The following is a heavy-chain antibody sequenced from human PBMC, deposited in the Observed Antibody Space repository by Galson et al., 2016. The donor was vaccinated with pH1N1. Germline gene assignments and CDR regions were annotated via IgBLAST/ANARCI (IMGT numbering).Heavy chain of an antibody. CDR2: ILPTFGTS. J-gene: IGHJ4*02. CDR3: ARTLHLYCSSASCRVYYFDS. D-gene: IGHD2-2*01. CDR1: RDTFSSSV. V-gene: IGHV1-69*06. Sequence: SVQVSCKASRDTFSSSVFNCVRHAPGLGLEWMGGILPTFGTSDYAQNFQVRATIIADKPTSTAYMELNRLRSQDTAVYYGARTLHLYCSSASCRVYYFDSWGQGTLVTVSS.